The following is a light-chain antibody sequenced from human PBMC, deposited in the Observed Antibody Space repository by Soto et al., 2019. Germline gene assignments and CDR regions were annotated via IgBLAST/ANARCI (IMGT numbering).Light chain of an antibody. J-gene: IGKJ2*01. V-gene: IGKV3-11*01. CDR2: DAT. Sequence: EIVLTQSPATLSLSPGERATLSCRASQTVSSYLAWYQQKPGQAPRLLIYDATNRATGIPARFSGSGSGTDFTLTISSLEPEDFAVYYCQQRYNWPPYTFGQGTKLETK. CDR3: QQRYNWPPYT. CDR1: QTVSSY.